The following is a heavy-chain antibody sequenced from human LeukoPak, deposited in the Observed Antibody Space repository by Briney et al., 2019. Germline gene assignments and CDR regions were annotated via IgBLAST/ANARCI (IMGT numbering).Heavy chain of an antibody. CDR3: ARAQEYYDILTGYGNWFDP. J-gene: IGHJ5*02. D-gene: IGHD3-9*01. Sequence: ASVKVSCKASGYTFTSYGISWVRQVPGQGLEWMGWISAYNGNTNYAQKLQGRVTMTTDTSTSTAYMELRSLRSDDTAVYYCARAQEYYDILTGYGNWFDPWGQGTLVTVSS. CDR1: GYTFTSYG. V-gene: IGHV1-18*01. CDR2: ISAYNGNT.